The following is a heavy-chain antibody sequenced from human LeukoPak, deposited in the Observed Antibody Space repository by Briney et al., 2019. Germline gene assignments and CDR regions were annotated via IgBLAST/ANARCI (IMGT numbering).Heavy chain of an antibody. J-gene: IGHJ6*03. Sequence: GESLKISCQGSGYRFTTYWIGWVRQMPGKGLEWMGIIYPGDSDTRYSPSFQGQVTISADKSINTAYLQCSSLKASDTAMYYCARRSAVAPYYYMDVWGKGTTVTVSS. V-gene: IGHV5-51*01. CDR1: GYRFTTYW. CDR2: IYPGDSDT. CDR3: ARRSAVAPYYYMDV.